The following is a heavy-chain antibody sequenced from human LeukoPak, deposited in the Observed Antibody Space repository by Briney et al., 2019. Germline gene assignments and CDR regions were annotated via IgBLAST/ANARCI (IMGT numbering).Heavy chain of an antibody. Sequence: GASVKVSCKASGYTFTGYYMHWVRQAPGQGLEWMGWINPNSGGTNYAQKFQGRVTMTRDTSISTAYMELSRLRSDDTAVSYCARAGYDILTGYYRAYYYYGMDVWGQGTTVTVSS. CDR3: ARAGYDILTGYYRAYYYYGMDV. D-gene: IGHD3-9*01. V-gene: IGHV1-2*02. CDR1: GYTFTGYY. CDR2: INPNSGGT. J-gene: IGHJ6*02.